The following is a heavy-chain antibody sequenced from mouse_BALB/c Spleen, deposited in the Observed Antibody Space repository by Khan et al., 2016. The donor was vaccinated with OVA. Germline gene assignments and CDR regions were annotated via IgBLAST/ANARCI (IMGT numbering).Heavy chain of an antibody. V-gene: IGHV3-2*02. Sequence: VQLKESGPGLVKPSQSLSLTCTVTGYSITSEFAWNWIRQFPGNKLEWMGYISYSGNTRYNPSLKSLISITRETSRNQFFLQLNSVTTEDTATYYCARKDYYDYDPFPYWGQGTLVTVSA. CDR1: GYSITSEFA. J-gene: IGHJ3*01. D-gene: IGHD2-4*01. CDR2: ISYSGNT. CDR3: ARKDYYDYDPFPY.